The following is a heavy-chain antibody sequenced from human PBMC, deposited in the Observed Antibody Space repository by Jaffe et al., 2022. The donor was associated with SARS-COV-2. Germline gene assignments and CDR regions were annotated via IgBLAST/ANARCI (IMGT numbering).Heavy chain of an antibody. J-gene: IGHJ6*03. CDR3: ARRNTYSSSGGYYFYYYMDV. CDR2: IYYSGST. CDR1: GGSIGSSGHY. V-gene: IGHV4-39*01. Sequence: QLQLQESGPGLVKPSETLSLTCSVSGGSIGSSGHYWGWIRQPPGKGLEWIGTIYYSGSTYYNPSLKSRVTISVDTSKNQFSLKLSSVTAADTAVYYCARRNTYSSSGGYYFYYYMDVWGKGTTVTVSS. D-gene: IGHD6-13*01.